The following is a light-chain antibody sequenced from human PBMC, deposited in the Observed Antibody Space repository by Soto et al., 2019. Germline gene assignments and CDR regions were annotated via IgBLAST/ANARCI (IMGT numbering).Light chain of an antibody. V-gene: IGKV1-5*01. CDR1: QSISSW. Sequence: DIQMTQSPSTLSSSVGDRVTLTCRASQSISSWLAWYQQKPGKAPKLLIYDASSLESGVPSRLSGGGSGTEFTLTISSLQPDDFATYYCQQYNSYWTFGQGTKVDIK. CDR3: QQYNSYWT. CDR2: DAS. J-gene: IGKJ1*01.